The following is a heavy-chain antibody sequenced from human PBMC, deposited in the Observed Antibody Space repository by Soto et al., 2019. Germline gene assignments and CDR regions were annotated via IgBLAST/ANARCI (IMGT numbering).Heavy chain of an antibody. CDR3: ARWGTTGGLDV. V-gene: IGHV3-30*19. D-gene: IGHD3-16*01. CDR2: TSYDGSDK. Sequence: QVQLVESGGGVVQPGTYLRVSCVGSGFTFRSYVMHWVRQAPGKGLEWVALTSYDGSDKYYDDSVRGRFTISRDNSRNTVDLKMDSLRLEDTALYYCARWGTTGGLDVWGQGTLVSVSS. J-gene: IGHJ1*01. CDR1: GFTFRSYV.